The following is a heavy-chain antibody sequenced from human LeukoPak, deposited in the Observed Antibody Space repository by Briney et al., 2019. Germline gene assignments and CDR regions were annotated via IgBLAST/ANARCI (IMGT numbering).Heavy chain of an antibody. CDR3: ARGSLSDYGGNSDAFDI. CDR1: GASISSYY. J-gene: IGHJ3*02. D-gene: IGHD4-23*01. Sequence: SETLSLTCTVSGASISSYYWSWIRQSPGKGLEWIGCMYYGGNTNYNPSLKSRVTMSLDTSENQFSLKLSSVTAADTAVYYCARGSLSDYGGNSDAFDIWGQGTMVTVSS. CDR2: MYYGGNT. V-gene: IGHV4-59*01.